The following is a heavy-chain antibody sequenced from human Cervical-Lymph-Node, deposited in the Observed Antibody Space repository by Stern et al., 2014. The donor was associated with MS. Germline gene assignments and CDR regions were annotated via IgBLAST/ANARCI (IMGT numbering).Heavy chain of an antibody. CDR3: ASAYSSSHYYFDY. CDR1: GFSFSRYA. D-gene: IGHD6-13*01. Sequence: MQLVESGGGVVQPGRPLRLSCAASGFSFSRYAMHWVCQAPGKGLEWVAFIWYDGSNPYYADSVTGRFTISRDNFKNTLYLQMNSLRAEDTAVYYCASAYSSSHYYFDYWGQGTLVTVSS. V-gene: IGHV3-33*01. J-gene: IGHJ4*02. CDR2: IWYDGSNP.